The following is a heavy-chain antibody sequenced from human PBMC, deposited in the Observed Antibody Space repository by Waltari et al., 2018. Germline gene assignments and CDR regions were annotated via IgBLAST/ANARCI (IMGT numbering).Heavy chain of an antibody. J-gene: IGHJ3*01. D-gene: IGHD1-1*01. V-gene: IGHV5-51*03. CDR1: GYSFTSYW. CDR3: SRVRVPYNRGDGFDF. CDR2: IYPGDSDT. Sequence: EVQLVQSGAEVKKPGESLKISCKGSGYSFTSYWIGWVRQMPGKGLEWMGIIYPGDSDTRYSPSFQGQVTISADKSISTAYLEWSSLKASDTATYYCSRVRVPYNRGDGFDFWGQGTKVTVSS.